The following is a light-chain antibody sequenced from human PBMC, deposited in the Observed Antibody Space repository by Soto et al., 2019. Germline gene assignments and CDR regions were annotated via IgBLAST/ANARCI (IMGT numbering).Light chain of an antibody. CDR2: GAS. Sequence: EIVMTQSPATLSVSPGERATLSCRASQSVSSNLAWYQHKPGQAPRLLIYGASTRATGIPARFSGSGSGTEFSLTISSLQSEDFALYYCQEYNNWLGTFGQGTKVDIK. CDR3: QEYNNWLGT. J-gene: IGKJ1*01. V-gene: IGKV3-15*01. CDR1: QSVSSN.